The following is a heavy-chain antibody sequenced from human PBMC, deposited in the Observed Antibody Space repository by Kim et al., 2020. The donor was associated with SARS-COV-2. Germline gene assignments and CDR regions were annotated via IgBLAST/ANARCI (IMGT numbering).Heavy chain of an antibody. J-gene: IGHJ5*02. V-gene: IGHV2-5*02. D-gene: IGHD3-22*01. CDR2: IYWDDDK. Sequence: SGPTLVNPTQTLTLTCTFSGFSLSTSGVGVGWIRQPPGKALEWLALIYWDDDKRYSPSLKSRLTITKDTSKNQVVLTMTNMDPVDTATYYCAHIWDYYYDSSGYPNWFDPWGQGTLVTVSS. CDR1: GFSLSTSGVG. CDR3: AHIWDYYYDSSGYPNWFDP.